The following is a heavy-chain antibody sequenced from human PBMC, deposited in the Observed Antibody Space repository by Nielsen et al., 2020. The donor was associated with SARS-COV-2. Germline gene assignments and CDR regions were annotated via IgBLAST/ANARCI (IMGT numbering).Heavy chain of an antibody. CDR1: GFTFSSYW. Sequence: GGSLRLSCAASGFTFSSYWMSWVRQAPGKGLEWVANIKQDGSEKYYVDSVKGRFTISRDNAKNSLYLQMNSLRGEDTAVYYCARDGLYYYDSSGYYNVAFDIWGQGTMVTVSS. D-gene: IGHD3-22*01. CDR3: ARDGLYYYDSSGYYNVAFDI. V-gene: IGHV3-7*01. CDR2: IKQDGSEK. J-gene: IGHJ3*02.